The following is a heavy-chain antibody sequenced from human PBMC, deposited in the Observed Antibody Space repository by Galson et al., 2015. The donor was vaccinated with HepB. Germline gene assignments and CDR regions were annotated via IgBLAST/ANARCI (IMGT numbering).Heavy chain of an antibody. J-gene: IGHJ4*02. D-gene: IGHD3-10*01. CDR3: ARCPFRNYYDSGTYFDF. V-gene: IGHV3-48*04. CDR1: DFSFSSYS. CDR2: ISSGGESI. Sequence: SLRLSCAASDFSFSSYSFNWARQAPGEGLQWISYISSGGESIYYADSVRGRFTISRDNAKNSLYLQMNSLRADDTAVYYCARCPFRNYYDSGTYFDFWGQGTPVTVSP.